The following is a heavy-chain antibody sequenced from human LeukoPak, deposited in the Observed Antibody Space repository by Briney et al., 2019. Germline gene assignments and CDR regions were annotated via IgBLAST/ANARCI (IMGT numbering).Heavy chain of an antibody. CDR2: IIPTLGIA. D-gene: IGHD3-22*01. V-gene: IGHV1-69*02. J-gene: IGHJ4*02. Sequence: SVKVSCKASGGTFSSYTISWVRQAPGQGLEWMGRIIPTLGIANYAQKFQGRVTITADKSTSTAYMELSSLRSEDTAVYYCARLTYYYDSSGYYSNWGQGTLVTVSS. CDR1: GGTFSSYT. CDR3: ARLTYYYDSSGYYSN.